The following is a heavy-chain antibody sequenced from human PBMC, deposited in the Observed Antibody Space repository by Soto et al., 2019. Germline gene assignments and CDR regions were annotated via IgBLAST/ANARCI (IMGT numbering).Heavy chain of an antibody. J-gene: IGHJ4*02. V-gene: IGHV1-18*01. CDR2: ISAYNGNT. D-gene: IGHD3-10*01. CDR3: ARDGRGITMVRGVINY. CDR1: GYTFTSYG. Sequence: ASVKVSCKASGYTFTSYGISWVRQAPGQGLEWMGWISAYNGNTNYAQKLQGGVTMTTDTSTSTAYMELRSLRSDDTAVYYCARDGRGITMVRGVINYWGQGTLVTVSS.